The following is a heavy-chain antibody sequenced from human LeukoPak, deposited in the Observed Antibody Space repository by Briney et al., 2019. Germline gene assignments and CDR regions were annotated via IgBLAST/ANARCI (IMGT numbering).Heavy chain of an antibody. J-gene: IGHJ4*02. CDR3: ARDLSLTAADY. V-gene: IGHV1-69*04. Sequence: GSSVKVSCKASGGTFSSYAISWVRQAPGQGLEWMGRIIPILGIANYAQKFQGRVTITADKSTSTAYMELNSLRAEDTAVYYCARDLSLTAADYWGQGTLVTVSS. CDR1: GGTFSSYA. CDR2: IIPILGIA.